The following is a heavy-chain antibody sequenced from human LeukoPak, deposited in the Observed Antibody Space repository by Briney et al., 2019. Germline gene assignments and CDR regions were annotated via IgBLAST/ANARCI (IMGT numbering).Heavy chain of an antibody. J-gene: IGHJ4*02. CDR2: ISSSSSYI. CDR3: ARGFDYDTSDY. CDR1: GFTFSSYS. Sequence: KAGGSLRLSCAASGFTFSSYSMNWVRQAPGKGLEWVSSISSSSSYIYYADSVKGRFTISRDDAKNSLYLQMNSLRPEDTAVYYCARGFDYDTSDYWGQGTLVTVSS. D-gene: IGHD3-22*01. V-gene: IGHV3-21*01.